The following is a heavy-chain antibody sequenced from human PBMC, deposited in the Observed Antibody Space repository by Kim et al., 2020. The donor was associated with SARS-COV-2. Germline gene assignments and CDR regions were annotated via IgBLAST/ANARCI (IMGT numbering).Heavy chain of an antibody. V-gene: IGHV4-34*01. CDR1: GGSFSGYY. CDR3: ARGFTIFGVVIIGGNWFDP. CDR2: INHSGST. Sequence: SETLSLTCAVYGGSFSGYYWSWIRQPPGKGLEWIGEINHSGSTNYNPSLKSRVTISVDTSKNQFSLKLSSVPAADTAVYYCARGFTIFGVVIIGGNWFDPWGQGTLVTVSS. J-gene: IGHJ5*02. D-gene: IGHD3-3*01.